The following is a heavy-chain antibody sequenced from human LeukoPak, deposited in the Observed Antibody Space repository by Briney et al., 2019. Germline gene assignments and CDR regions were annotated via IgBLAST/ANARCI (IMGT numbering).Heavy chain of an antibody. Sequence: GGSLRLSCAASGFTFSSYAMHWVRQAPGKGLGWVAVISYDGSNKYYADSVKGRFTISRDNSKNTMYLQMNSMRAEDTAVYYCARDFGLRFEPEYYFDYWGQGTLVTVSS. V-gene: IGHV3-30*04. CDR2: ISYDGSNK. CDR1: GFTFSSYA. D-gene: IGHD5-12*01. J-gene: IGHJ4*02. CDR3: ARDFGLRFEPEYYFDY.